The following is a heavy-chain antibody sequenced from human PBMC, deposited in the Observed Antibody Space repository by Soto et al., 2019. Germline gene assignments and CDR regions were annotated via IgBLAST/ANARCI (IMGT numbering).Heavy chain of an antibody. CDR1: GGSISSYY. CDR3: AREGLRKGGYIDGTHYYYYGMDV. D-gene: IGHD5-12*01. V-gene: IGHV4-59*01. Sequence: SETLSLTCTVSGGSISSYYWSWIRQPPGKGLEWIGYIYYSGSTNYNPSLKSRVTISVDTSKNQFSLKLSSVTAADTAVYYCAREGLRKGGYIDGTHYYYYGMDVWGQVTTVTVSS. CDR2: IYYSGST. J-gene: IGHJ6*02.